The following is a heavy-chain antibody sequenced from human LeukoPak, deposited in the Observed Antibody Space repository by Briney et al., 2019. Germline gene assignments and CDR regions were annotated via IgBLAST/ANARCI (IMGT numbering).Heavy chain of an antibody. Sequence: GGSLRLSCAASGFTSSTYWMSWVRQAPGKRLEWVGNIKQDGSEKYYVDSVKGRFTISRDNAKNSLYLQMISLRAEDTAIHYCARDYYGSGSHDYWGQGTLVTVSS. CDR3: ARDYYGSGSHDY. V-gene: IGHV3-7*01. J-gene: IGHJ4*02. CDR2: IKQDGSEK. CDR1: GFTSSTYW. D-gene: IGHD3-10*01.